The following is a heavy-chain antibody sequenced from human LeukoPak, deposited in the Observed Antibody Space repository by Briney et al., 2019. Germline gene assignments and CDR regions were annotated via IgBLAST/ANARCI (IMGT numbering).Heavy chain of an antibody. J-gene: IGHJ4*02. D-gene: IGHD2-15*01. CDR1: GGSISSGSYY. Sequence: PSQTLSLTCTVSGGSISSGSYYWSWIRQPPGKGLEWIGYIYYSGSTNYNPSLKSRVTISVDTSKNQFSLKLTSVTAADTAVYYCARQRDCSGGSCYSYYFDYWGQGTLVTVSS. CDR2: IYYSGST. V-gene: IGHV4-61*01. CDR3: ARQRDCSGGSCYSYYFDY.